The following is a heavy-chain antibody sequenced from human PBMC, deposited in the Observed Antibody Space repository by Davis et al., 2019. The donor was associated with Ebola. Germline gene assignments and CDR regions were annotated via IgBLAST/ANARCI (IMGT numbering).Heavy chain of an antibody. V-gene: IGHV3-66*01. Sequence: GGSLRLSCAASGFTVSTIYMSWVRQAPGKGLEWVSAIYSGGSTYYADSVRGRFTISRDNPKNTLYLQMNNLRADDTAVYYCARGGRTTVTTWNYYDYWGQGSLVTVSS. J-gene: IGHJ4*02. CDR1: GFTVSTIY. D-gene: IGHD4-17*01. CDR3: ARGGRTTVTTWNYYDY. CDR2: IYSGGST.